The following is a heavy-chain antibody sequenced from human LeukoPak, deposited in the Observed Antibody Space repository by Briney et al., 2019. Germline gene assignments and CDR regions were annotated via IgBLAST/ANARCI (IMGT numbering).Heavy chain of an antibody. V-gene: IGHV4-59*01. D-gene: IGHD6-13*01. J-gene: IGHJ2*01. CDR2: VHNSGMT. CDR1: DGSISTYY. Sequence: SETLSLTCTVSDGSISTYYWSWFRQPPGKGLEWIAYVHNSGMTHYNPSLESRVTISVDASKNQFSLNLSSVTAADTAVYYCARRATRGWVSWDSWYFDLWGRGTLVAVSS. CDR3: ARRATRGWVSWDSWYFDL.